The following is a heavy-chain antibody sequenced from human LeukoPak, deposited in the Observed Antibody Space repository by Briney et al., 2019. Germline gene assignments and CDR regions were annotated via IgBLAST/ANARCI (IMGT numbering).Heavy chain of an antibody. CDR3: ARAEPSYIVVVVAATRGGYMDV. V-gene: IGHV4-59*12. J-gene: IGHJ6*02. CDR1: GGSISSYY. Sequence: SETLSLTCTVSGGSISSYYWSWIRQPPGKGLEWIGYIYYSGSTNYTPSLKSRVTISVDTSKNQFSLKLSSVTAADTGVYYCARAEPSYIVVVVAATRGGYMDVWGQGTTVTVSS. CDR2: IYYSGST. D-gene: IGHD2-15*01.